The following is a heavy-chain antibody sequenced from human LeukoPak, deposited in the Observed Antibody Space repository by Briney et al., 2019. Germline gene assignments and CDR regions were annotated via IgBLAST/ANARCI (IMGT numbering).Heavy chain of an antibody. D-gene: IGHD3-16*02. CDR1: GASITSSSYY. CDR2: MDYSGTT. CDR3: ARMVHNFDDVWGSYRSTGFDY. Sequence: SETLSLTCTVSGASITSSSYYWGWIRQAPGKGLEWIGNMDYSGTTYYSPYLNSRVIISVDTSKNKFSLELKSVTAADTAVYYCARMVHNFDDVWGSYRSTGFDYWGQGALVTVFS. V-gene: IGHV4-39*01. J-gene: IGHJ4*02.